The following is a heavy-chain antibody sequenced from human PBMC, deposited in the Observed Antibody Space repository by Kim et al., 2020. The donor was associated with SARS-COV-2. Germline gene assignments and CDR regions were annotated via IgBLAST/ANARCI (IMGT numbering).Heavy chain of an antibody. Sequence: SETLSLTCAVYGGSFSGYYWSWIRQPPGKGLEWIGEINHSGSTNYNPSLKSRVTISVDTSKNQFSLKLSSVTAADTAVYYCARGSHYPVDYWGQGTLVTVSS. V-gene: IGHV4-34*01. CDR3: ARGSHYPVDY. CDR1: GGSFSGYY. D-gene: IGHD3-10*01. CDR2: INHSGST. J-gene: IGHJ4*02.